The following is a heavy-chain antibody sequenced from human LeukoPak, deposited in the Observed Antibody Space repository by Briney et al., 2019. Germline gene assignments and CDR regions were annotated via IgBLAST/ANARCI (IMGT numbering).Heavy chain of an antibody. CDR1: GFTFNNYW. J-gene: IGHJ4*02. Sequence: GGSLRLSCAASGFTFNNYWMHWVRQAPGKGLVWVSRINSDGSSTSYADSVKGRFTISRDNAKNTLYLQMNSLRAEDTAVYYCARTPRDYYFDYWGQGTLVTVSS. D-gene: IGHD3/OR15-3a*01. CDR3: ARTPRDYYFDY. V-gene: IGHV3-74*01. CDR2: INSDGSST.